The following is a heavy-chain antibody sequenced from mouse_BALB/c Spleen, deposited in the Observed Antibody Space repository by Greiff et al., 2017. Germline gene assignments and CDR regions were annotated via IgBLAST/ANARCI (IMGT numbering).Heavy chain of an antibody. V-gene: IGHV5-17*02. J-gene: IGHJ4*01. CDR3: ARSGNAMDY. Sequence: EVQVVESGGGLVKPGGSRKLSCAASGFTFSSFGMHWVRQAPEKGLEWVAYISSGSSTIYYADTVKGRFTISRDNPKNTLFLQMTSLRSEDTAMYYCARSGNAMDYWGQGTSVTVSS. CDR2: ISSGSSTI. D-gene: IGHD4-1*01. CDR1: GFTFSSFG.